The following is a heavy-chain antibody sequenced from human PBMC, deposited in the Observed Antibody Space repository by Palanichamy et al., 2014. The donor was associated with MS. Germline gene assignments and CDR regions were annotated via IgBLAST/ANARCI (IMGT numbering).Heavy chain of an antibody. CDR3: ARGIFYDSSAYPDH. CDR2: LSGNGGYT. J-gene: IGHJ5*02. D-gene: IGHD3-22*01. V-gene: IGHV3-23*01. Sequence: EVQLLESGGGLVQPGESLRLSCATSGFTFSSYSMTWVRQAPGKGLEWVSSLSGNGGYTYYAGSVKGRFTVSRDNSKKTVDLQMDSLRADDTALYYCARGIFYDSSAYPDHWGQGILVTV. CDR1: GFTFSSYS.